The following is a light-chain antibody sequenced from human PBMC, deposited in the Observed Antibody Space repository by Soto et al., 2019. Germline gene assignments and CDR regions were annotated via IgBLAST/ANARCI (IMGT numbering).Light chain of an antibody. V-gene: IGKV1-5*01. Sequence: DIQMTQSPSTLSASLGDRVTITCRASQSINNWLAWYQQKPGKAPKLLIYGASSLQSGVPSRFSVSGSGTHFTLTISSLQPDDFATYYCQHYKTFSWTFGQGTKVEIK. CDR2: GAS. CDR1: QSINNW. J-gene: IGKJ1*01. CDR3: QHYKTFSWT.